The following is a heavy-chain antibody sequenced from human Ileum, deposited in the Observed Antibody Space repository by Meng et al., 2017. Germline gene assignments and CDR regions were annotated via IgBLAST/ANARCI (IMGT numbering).Heavy chain of an antibody. V-gene: IGHV3-30*01. D-gene: IGHD1-26*01. CDR2: ISYDGSNK. Sequence: LPGAASGFTFSGYALHWVRQAPGKGLEWVAIISYDGSNKFYADSVKGQFTISRDNSKNTLYLQMNSLRAEDTAVYYCARRQRLMGATITQPGPFDYWGQGTLVTASS. CDR3: ARRQRLMGATITQPGPFDY. J-gene: IGHJ4*02. CDR1: GFTFSGYA.